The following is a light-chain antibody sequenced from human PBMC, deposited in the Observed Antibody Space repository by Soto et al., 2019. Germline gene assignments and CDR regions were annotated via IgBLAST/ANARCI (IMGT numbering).Light chain of an antibody. V-gene: IGKV4-1*01. Sequence: DIVMTQSPASLAVSLGERATINCKSSQSILHSSNNKDFLAWYQQRPGQPPKLLIYWASTRESGVPDRFSGSGSGTDFTLTVSSLQAEDVAVYYCQQAEGAGRAVGGGTKVEV. CDR1: QSILHSSNNKDF. CDR3: QQAEGAGRA. CDR2: WAS. J-gene: IGKJ4*01.